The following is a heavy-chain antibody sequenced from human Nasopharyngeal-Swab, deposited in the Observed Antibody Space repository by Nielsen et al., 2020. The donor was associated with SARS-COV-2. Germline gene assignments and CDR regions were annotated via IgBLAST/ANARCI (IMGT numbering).Heavy chain of an antibody. V-gene: IGHV6-1*01. CDR2: TYYRSKWYN. D-gene: IGHD6-13*01. CDR3: AREICSWSYYYYYYMDV. J-gene: IGHJ6*03. Sequence: WIRQSPSRGLEWLGRTYYRSKWYNDYAVSVKSRITINPDTSKNQFSLQLNSVTPEDTAVYYCAREICSWSYYYYYYMDVWGKGTTVTVSS.